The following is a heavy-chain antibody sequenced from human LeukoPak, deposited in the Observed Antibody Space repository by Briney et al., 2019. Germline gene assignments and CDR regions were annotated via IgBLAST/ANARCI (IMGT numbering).Heavy chain of an antibody. J-gene: IGHJ4*02. CDR3: ARGGYYDILTGYSPPDY. D-gene: IGHD3-9*01. CDR1: GGSISSGSYY. Sequence: PSETLSLTCTVSGGSISSGSYYWSWIRQPAGKGLEWIGRIYTSGSTNYNPSLKSRVTISVDTSKNQFSLKLSSVTAADTAVYYCARGGYYDILTGYSPPDYWGQGTLVTVSS. CDR2: IYTSGST. V-gene: IGHV4-61*02.